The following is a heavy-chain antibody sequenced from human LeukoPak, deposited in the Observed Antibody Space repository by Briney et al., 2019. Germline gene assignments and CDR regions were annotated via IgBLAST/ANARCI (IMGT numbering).Heavy chain of an antibody. CDR1: GFTFSHYG. Sequence: PGRSLRLSCAASGFTFSHYGMHWVRQAPGRGLEWVAVIWNDGSNKYYADSVKGRFTISRDNSQNTVDLHMNSLRAEDTVVYYCAKDAQRGFDYSNSLEYWGQGTLVTVSS. CDR2: IWNDGSNK. J-gene: IGHJ4*02. D-gene: IGHD4-11*01. CDR3: AKDAQRGFDYSNSLEY. V-gene: IGHV3-33*06.